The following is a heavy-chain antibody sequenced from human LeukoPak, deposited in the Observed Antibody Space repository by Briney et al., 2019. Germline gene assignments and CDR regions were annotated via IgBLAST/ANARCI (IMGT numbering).Heavy chain of an antibody. D-gene: IGHD5/OR15-5a*01. V-gene: IGHV1-46*01. Sequence: ASVKVSCKASGYTFTSYYMHWVRQAPGQGLKWMGIINPSGGSTSYAQKFQGRVTMTRDTSTSTVYMELSSLRSEDTAVYYCARDAGVYALDYWGQGTLVTVSS. CDR1: GYTFTSYY. J-gene: IGHJ4*02. CDR3: ARDAGVYALDY. CDR2: INPSGGST.